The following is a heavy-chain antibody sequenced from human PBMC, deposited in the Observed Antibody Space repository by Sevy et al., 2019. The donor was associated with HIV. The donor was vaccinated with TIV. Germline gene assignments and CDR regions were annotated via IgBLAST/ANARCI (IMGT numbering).Heavy chain of an antibody. CDR1: GGSISSYY. V-gene: IGHV4-59*01. CDR3: ARRGDYDKPLDY. CDR2: IYYSGST. Sequence: SETLSLTCTVSGGSISSYYWSWIRQPPGKGLEWIGYIYYSGSTNYNPSLKSRVTISVDTSKNQFSLKLSSVTAADTAVYYCARRGDYDKPLDYWGQGTLVTVSS. D-gene: IGHD4-17*01. J-gene: IGHJ4*02.